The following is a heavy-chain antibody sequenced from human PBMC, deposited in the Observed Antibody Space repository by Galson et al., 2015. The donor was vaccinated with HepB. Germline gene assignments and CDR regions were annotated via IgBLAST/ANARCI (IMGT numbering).Heavy chain of an antibody. D-gene: IGHD3-10*01. CDR3: ARGVLLWDGPDY. CDR2: INPSGGST. V-gene: IGHV1-46*01. J-gene: IGHJ4*02. Sequence: SVKVSCRASGYKFTSYYVHWVRQAPGQGLEWMGIINPSGGSTDYAQKFRGRLTMTRDTSTSTVFMELGSLRSEDTAVYHCARGVLLWDGPDYWGQGTLVTVSS. CDR1: GYKFTSYY.